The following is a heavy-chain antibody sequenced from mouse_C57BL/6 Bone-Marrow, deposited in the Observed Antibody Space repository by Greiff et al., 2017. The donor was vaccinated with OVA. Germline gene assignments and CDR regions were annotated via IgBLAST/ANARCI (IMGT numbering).Heavy chain of an antibody. J-gene: IGHJ3*01. CDR1: GYTFTDYY. D-gene: IGHD3-2*02. V-gene: IGHV1-26*01. Sequence: VQLQQSGPELVKPGASVKISCKASGYTFTDYYMNWVKQSHGKSLEWIGDINPNNGGTSYNQKFKGKATLTVDKSSSTAYMELRSLTSEDSAVYYCATGAQATPAWFAYWGQGTLVTVSA. CDR3: ATGAQATPAWFAY. CDR2: INPNNGGT.